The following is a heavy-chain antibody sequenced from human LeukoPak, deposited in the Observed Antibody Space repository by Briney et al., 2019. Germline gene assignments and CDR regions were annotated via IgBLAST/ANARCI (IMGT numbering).Heavy chain of an antibody. CDR1: GFTFSSYG. Sequence: HPGRSLRLSCAASGFTFSSYGMHWVRQAPGKGLEWVAVISYDGSNKYYADSVKGRFTISRDNSKNTLYLQMNSLRAEDTAVYYCARKAFGTDAFDIWGQGTMVTVSS. D-gene: IGHD3-10*01. CDR2: ISYDGSNK. J-gene: IGHJ3*02. V-gene: IGHV3-30*19. CDR3: ARKAFGTDAFDI.